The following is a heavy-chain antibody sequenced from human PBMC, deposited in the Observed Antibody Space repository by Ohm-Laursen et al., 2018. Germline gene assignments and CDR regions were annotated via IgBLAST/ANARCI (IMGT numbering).Heavy chain of an antibody. CDR2: IRGSGYST. D-gene: IGHD2-8*02. CDR3: AKGFTGYYDMDV. J-gene: IGHJ6*02. V-gene: IGHV3-23*01. CDR1: GFTFSTYA. Sequence: SLRLSCAAPGFTFSTYAMNWVRQPPGRGLEWVSLIRGSGYSTYYADSVKGRFTISRDNSKNTLYLQMNSLRAEDTAVYYCAKGFTGYYDMDVWGQGTTVTVSS.